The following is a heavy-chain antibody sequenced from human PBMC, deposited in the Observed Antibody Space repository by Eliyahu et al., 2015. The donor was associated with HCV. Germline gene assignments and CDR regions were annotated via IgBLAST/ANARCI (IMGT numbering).Heavy chain of an antibody. J-gene: IGHJ6*03. CDR1: GFSLNXXLG. D-gene: IGHD3-10*01. CDR2: IFANDAK. Sequence: QVTLKESGPVLVKPTETLTLTCTVXGFSLNXXLGVXWXRQPPGKALEWLAHIFANDAKSYSTSLRSRLTISKDTSRSQVVLTMTNVDPVDTATYYCARVSTELLLWNWWYYLDVWGKGTTVTVSS. V-gene: IGHV2-26*01. CDR3: ARVSTELLLWNWWYYLDV.